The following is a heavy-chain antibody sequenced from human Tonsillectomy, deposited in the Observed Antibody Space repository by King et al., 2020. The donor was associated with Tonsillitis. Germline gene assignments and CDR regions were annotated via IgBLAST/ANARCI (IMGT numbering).Heavy chain of an antibody. CDR3: AKGAQGMDV. J-gene: IGHJ6*02. CDR1: GFTFSSYG. Sequence: VQLVESGGGVVQPGRSLRLSCAASGFTFSSYGMHWVRQAPGKGLEWVAGILYEGSNKYYVDSVKGRFPISRDNYKNTLYLQMNSLRAEDTAVYYCAKGAQGMDVWGQGTTVSVS. V-gene: IGHV3-30*18. CDR2: ILYEGSNK.